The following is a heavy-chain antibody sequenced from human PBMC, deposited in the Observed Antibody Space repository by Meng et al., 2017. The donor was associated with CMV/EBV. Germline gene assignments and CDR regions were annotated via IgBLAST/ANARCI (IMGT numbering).Heavy chain of an antibody. V-gene: IGHV4-34*01. CDR3: ARGSRRLPRFNWFDP. Sequence: QGQLQQWGAGLLKPSETLSLTCAVYGGSFSGYYWSWIRQPPGKGLEWIGEINHSGSTNYNPSLKSRVTISVDTSKNQFSLKLSSMTAADTAVYYCARGSRRLPRFNWFDPWGQGTLVTVSS. CDR1: GGSFSGYY. CDR2: INHSGST. D-gene: IGHD3-3*01. J-gene: IGHJ5*02.